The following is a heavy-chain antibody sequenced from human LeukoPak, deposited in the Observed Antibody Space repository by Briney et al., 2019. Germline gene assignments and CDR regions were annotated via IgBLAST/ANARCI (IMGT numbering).Heavy chain of an antibody. D-gene: IGHD2-2*01. J-gene: IGHJ4*02. V-gene: IGHV4-59*01. CDR1: GGSFSGYY. CDR2: IYYSGST. CDR3: ARVPLSTMDFDY. Sequence: SETLSLTCAVYGGSFSGYYWSWIRQPPGKGLEWVGYIYYSGSTSYNPSLKSRVTISVDTSKNQFSLKLSSVTAADTAVYYCARVPLSTMDFDYWGQGTLVTVSS.